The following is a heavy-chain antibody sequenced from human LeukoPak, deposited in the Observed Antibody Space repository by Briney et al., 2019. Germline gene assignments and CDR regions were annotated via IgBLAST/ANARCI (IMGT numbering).Heavy chain of an antibody. Sequence: GGSLRLSCAASGFTFSSYSMNWVRQAPGKGLEWVSSISSSSSYIYYADSVKGRFTISRDNAKNSLYLQMNSLRAEDTAVYYCARVYCSGGSCYRNFDYWGQGTLVTVSS. V-gene: IGHV3-21*01. CDR3: ARVYCSGGSCYRNFDY. J-gene: IGHJ4*02. CDR2: ISSSSSYI. D-gene: IGHD2-15*01. CDR1: GFTFSSYS.